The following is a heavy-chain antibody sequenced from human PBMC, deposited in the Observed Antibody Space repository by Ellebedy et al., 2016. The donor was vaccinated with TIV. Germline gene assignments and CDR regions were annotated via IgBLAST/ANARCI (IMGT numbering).Heavy chain of an antibody. J-gene: IGHJ4*02. D-gene: IGHD2-21*02. V-gene: IGHV3-23*01. CDR1: GFSFSTYA. CDR3: AKDRTSGDGYWVFDS. Sequence: PGGSLRLSCVGSGFSFSTYATAWVRQTPGQGLEWVSGIYRGCGTTYYADSVKGRFTISRDNSKRTVDLQMRSVRAEDTAVYFCAKDRTSGDGYWVFDSWGQGTMVSVSS. CDR2: IYRGCGTT.